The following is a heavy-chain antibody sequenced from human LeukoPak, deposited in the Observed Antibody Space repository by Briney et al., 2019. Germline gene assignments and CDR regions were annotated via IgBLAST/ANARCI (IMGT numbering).Heavy chain of an antibody. CDR1: GYTFTSYF. J-gene: IGHJ4*02. CDR2: INPSGGST. Sequence: GASVKVSCKASGYTFTSYFIHWVRQAPGQGLEWMGIINPSGGSTGYPQKFQGRVTMTRDTSTSTVYMELSSLRSDDTAVYYCARRLSRPYYFDYWGQGTLVTVSS. V-gene: IGHV1-46*01. CDR3: ARRLSRPYYFDY. D-gene: IGHD3-16*02.